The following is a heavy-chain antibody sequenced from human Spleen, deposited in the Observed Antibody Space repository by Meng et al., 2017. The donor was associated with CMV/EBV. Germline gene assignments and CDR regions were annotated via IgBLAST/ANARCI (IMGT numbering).Heavy chain of an antibody. CDR2: IYHSGST. V-gene: IGHV4-4*02. Sequence: QVPLQESGPVLVTPSGTLSLTCAVSGGSISSSNLWTWVRQVPGKGLEWIGEIYHSGSTNYNPSLKSRVTISVDKFKNQFSLKLGSVTAADTAVYYCARIERRRILKYCGSDCSTTDYWGQGTLVTVSS. D-gene: IGHD2-21*02. CDR3: ARIERRRILKYCGSDCSTTDY. J-gene: IGHJ4*02. CDR1: GGSISSSNL.